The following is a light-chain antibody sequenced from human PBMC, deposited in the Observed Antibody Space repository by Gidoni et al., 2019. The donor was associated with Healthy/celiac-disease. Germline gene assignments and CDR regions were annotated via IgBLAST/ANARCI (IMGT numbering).Light chain of an antibody. CDR2: RNN. CDR3: AAWDDSLSGRV. V-gene: IGLV1-47*01. CDR1: SSNIGSNY. Sequence: QSVLLQPPSASGTPGPRVTISCSGSSSNIGSNYVYWYQQLPGTAPKLLIYRNNQRPSGVPDRFSGSKSGTAASLAISGLRSEDEADYYCAAWDDSLSGRVFGGGTKLTV. J-gene: IGLJ3*02.